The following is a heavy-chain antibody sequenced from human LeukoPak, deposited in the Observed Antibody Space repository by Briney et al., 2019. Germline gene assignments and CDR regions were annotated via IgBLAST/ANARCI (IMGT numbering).Heavy chain of an antibody. D-gene: IGHD3-22*01. CDR3: ARAVEHYDSSGYYYGDAFDI. Sequence: SETLSLTCTVSGGSISSYYWSWIRQPPGKGLEWIGYIYYSGSTNYNPSLKSRVTISVDTSKNQFSLKLSSVTAADTAVYYCARAVEHYDSSGYYYGDAFDIWGQGTMVTVSS. CDR1: GGSISSYY. V-gene: IGHV4-59*01. J-gene: IGHJ3*02. CDR2: IYYSGST.